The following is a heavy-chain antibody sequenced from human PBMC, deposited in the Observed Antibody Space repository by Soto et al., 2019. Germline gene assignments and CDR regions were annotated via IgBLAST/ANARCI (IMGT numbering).Heavy chain of an antibody. CDR1: GFTFSSYG. D-gene: IGHD3-9*01. V-gene: IGHV3-33*01. CDR3: ARGLLRYFDWLLNYYYGMDV. CDR2: IWYDGSNK. Sequence: PGGSLRLSCAASGFTFSSYGMHWVRQAPGKGLEWVAVIWYDGSNKYYADSVKGRFTISRDNSKNTLYLQMNSLRAEDTAVYYCARGLLRYFDWLLNYYYGMDVWGQGTTVTVSS. J-gene: IGHJ6*02.